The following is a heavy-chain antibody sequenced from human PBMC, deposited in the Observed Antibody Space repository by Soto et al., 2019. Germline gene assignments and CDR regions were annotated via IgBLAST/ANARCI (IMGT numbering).Heavy chain of an antibody. V-gene: IGHV2-5*01. CDR1: GFSLSTSGVG. D-gene: IGHD6-19*01. J-gene: IGHJ5*02. CDR3: VHRRRIAVADP. CDR2: IYWNDDV. Sequence: QITLKESGPTVVKPTQPLTLTCTFSGFSLSTSGVGVGWIRQPPGKALEWLALIYWNDDVRYNPSLEYRLTITKDTSRNQVVLTMTNMDPVDTATYFCVHRRRIAVADPWGQGTLVTVSS.